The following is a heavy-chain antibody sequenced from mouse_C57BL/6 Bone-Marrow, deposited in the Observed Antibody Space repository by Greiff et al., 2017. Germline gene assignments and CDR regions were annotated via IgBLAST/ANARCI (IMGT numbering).Heavy chain of an antibody. CDR1: GYTFTDYN. J-gene: IGHJ4*01. Sequence: EVQLQQSGPELVKPGASVKIPCKASGYTFTDYNMDWVKQSHGKSLEWIGAINPNNGGTIYNQKFKGKATLTVDKSSSTAYMELRSLTSEYTAVYYLARPDSSGYPYAMDYWGQGTSVTVAS. V-gene: IGHV1-18*01. D-gene: IGHD3-2*02. CDR2: INPNNGGT. CDR3: ARPDSSGYPYAMDY.